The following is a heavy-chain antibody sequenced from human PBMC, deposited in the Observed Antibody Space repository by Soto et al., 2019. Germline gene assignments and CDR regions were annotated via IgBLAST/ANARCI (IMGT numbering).Heavy chain of an antibody. CDR3: ARLRSSSSGGMDV. CDR2: MNPKSGGT. Sequence: GASVKVSCKASGYTFSAYYTHCVLQSPGQGLEWMGWMNPKSGGTYFAQKFQGRVTLTRDTSISTAYLQWSSLKASDTAMYYCARLRSSSSGGMDVWGQGTTVTVSS. CDR1: GYTFSAYY. V-gene: IGHV1-2*02. D-gene: IGHD6-6*01. J-gene: IGHJ6*02.